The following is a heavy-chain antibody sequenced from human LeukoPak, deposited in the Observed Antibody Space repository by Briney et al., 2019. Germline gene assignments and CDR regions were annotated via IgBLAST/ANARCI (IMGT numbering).Heavy chain of an antibody. D-gene: IGHD3-3*01. CDR1: GYTFTNYG. V-gene: IGHV1-18*01. J-gene: IGHJ4*02. CDR3: ARSSSYYDFWSGYYENY. Sequence: VSVKVSCKASGYTFTNYGISWVRLAPGQGLEWMGWVSAYNGNSNYAQNLQGRVTMTTDTSTSTAYMELRSLRSDDTAVYYCARSSSYYDFWSGYYENYWGQGTLVTVSS. CDR2: VSAYNGNS.